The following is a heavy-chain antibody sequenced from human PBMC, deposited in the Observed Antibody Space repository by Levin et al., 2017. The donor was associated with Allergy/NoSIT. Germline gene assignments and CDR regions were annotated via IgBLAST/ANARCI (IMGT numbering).Heavy chain of an antibody. J-gene: IGHJ4*02. CDR2: IYHNGDT. Sequence: ASETLSLTCAVSGGSVSNSNWWSWVRQPPGKGLEWLGEIYHNGDTNYNPSLKSRVTISVDKSKNQFSLKMSSVTAAAPVVYYCARDHGDYDSSGYYFDYWGQGTLVTVSS. V-gene: IGHV4-4*02. D-gene: IGHD3-22*01. CDR3: ARDHGDYDSSGYYFDY. CDR1: GGSVSNSNW.